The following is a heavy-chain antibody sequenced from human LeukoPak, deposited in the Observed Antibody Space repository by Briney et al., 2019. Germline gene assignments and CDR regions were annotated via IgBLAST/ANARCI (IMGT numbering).Heavy chain of an antibody. CDR2: IRSKTDGGTA. CDR3: STWTDLYDY. V-gene: IGHV3-15*01. J-gene: IGHJ4*02. CDR1: GFTFSNAW. D-gene: IGHD3/OR15-3a*01. Sequence: GGSLTLSCAASGFTFSNAWMSWVRQAPGKGLDWVGRIRSKTDGGTADHAASVRGRFIISRDDSKNMLYLQMNSLKIEDTAVYYCSTWTDLYDYWGQGTLVTVSS.